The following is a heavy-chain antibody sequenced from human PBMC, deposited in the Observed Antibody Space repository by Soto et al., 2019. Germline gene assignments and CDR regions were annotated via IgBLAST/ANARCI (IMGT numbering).Heavy chain of an antibody. Sequence: GGSLRLSCAASGFTFSSYAMSWVRQAPGKGLEWVSAISGSGGSTYYADSVKGRFTISRDNSKNTLYLQMNSLGAEDTAVYYCAKDYYGSGSYSDYWGQGTLVTVSS. V-gene: IGHV3-23*01. CDR2: ISGSGGST. CDR3: AKDYYGSGSYSDY. CDR1: GFTFSSYA. D-gene: IGHD3-10*01. J-gene: IGHJ4*02.